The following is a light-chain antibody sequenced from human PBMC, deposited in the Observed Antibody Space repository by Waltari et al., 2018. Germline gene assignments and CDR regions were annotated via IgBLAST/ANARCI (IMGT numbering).Light chain of an antibody. CDR2: GAS. CDR1: QSISTY. V-gene: IGKV1-39*01. CDR3: QHSYNTPRT. J-gene: IGKJ1*01. Sequence: DIQMPQSPSSLSASVGDTVSITCRASQSISTYLNWYQKKPGKAPELLIYGASKLQSGVPPRFSGSGSGAEFTLTINSLQPEDFATYYCQHSYNTPRTFGQGTKVEIK.